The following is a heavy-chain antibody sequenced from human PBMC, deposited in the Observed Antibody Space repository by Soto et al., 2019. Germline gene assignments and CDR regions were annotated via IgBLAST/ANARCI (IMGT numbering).Heavy chain of an antibody. V-gene: IGHV1-18*01. J-gene: IGHJ5*02. CDR3: AVLAARPRVVDH. D-gene: IGHD6-6*01. Sequence: QVQLVQSGAEVKKPGASVKVSCKASGYTFTSYGISWVRQAPGQGRGWMGWISAYNGNTNYAQKPQGRVTMTTDTTTSPAYMELRSLRSDDTAVYYCAVLAARPRVVDHWGQGTLVTVSS. CDR1: GYTFTSYG. CDR2: ISAYNGNT.